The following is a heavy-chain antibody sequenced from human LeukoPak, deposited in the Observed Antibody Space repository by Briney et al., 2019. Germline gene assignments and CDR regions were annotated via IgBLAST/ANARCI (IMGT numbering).Heavy chain of an antibody. CDR3: ARARTAAGYYYYMDV. CDR2: ISSSGSTI. CDR1: GFTFSSYE. Sequence: GGSLRLSCAASGFTFSSYEMNWVRQAPGKGLEWVSYISSSGSTIYYADSVKGRFTISRDNAKNSLYLQMNSLRAEDTAVYYCARARTAAGYYYYMDVWGKGTTVTLSS. D-gene: IGHD6-13*01. V-gene: IGHV3-48*03. J-gene: IGHJ6*03.